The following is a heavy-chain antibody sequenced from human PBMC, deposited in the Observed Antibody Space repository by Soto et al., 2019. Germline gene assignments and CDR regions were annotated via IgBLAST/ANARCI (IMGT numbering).Heavy chain of an antibody. CDR1: GYSFTSYW. D-gene: IGHD3-10*01. J-gene: IGHJ4*02. CDR3: ARPGSTLWFGEFSDH. Sequence: GESLKISCKGSGYSFTSYWISWVRQMPGKGLEWMGRIDPSDSYTNYSPSFQGHVTISADKSISTAYLQWSSLKASDTAMYYCARPGSTLWFGEFSDHWGQGTLVTVSS. V-gene: IGHV5-10-1*01. CDR2: IDPSDSYT.